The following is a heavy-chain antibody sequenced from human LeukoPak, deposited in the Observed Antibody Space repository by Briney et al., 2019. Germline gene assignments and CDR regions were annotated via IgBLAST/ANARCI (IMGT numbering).Heavy chain of an antibody. V-gene: IGHV1-69*13. CDR3: ASSLTYYYGSGSYYNAFEYFQH. CDR1: GGTFSSYA. CDR2: IIPIFGTA. D-gene: IGHD3-10*01. Sequence: ASVKVSCKASGGTFSSYAISWVRQAPGQGLEWMGGIIPIFGTANYAQKFQGRVTITADESTSTAYMELSSLRSEDTAVYYCASSLTYYYGSGSYYNAFEYFQHWGQGTLVTVSS. J-gene: IGHJ1*01.